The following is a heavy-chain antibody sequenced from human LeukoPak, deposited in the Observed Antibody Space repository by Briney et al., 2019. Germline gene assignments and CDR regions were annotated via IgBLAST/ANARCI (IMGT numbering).Heavy chain of an antibody. J-gene: IGHJ4*02. CDR2: VYTSGNT. D-gene: IGHD3-22*01. CDR1: GGSISSYY. CDR3: AREATRSGSSDYYHFVX. Sequence: SETLSLTCTVSGGSISSYYWSWIRQPAGKGLEWIGRVYTSGNTNYNPSLKSRVTMSVDTSKNQFSLKLSSVTAADTAVYYCAREATRSGSSDYYHFVXXGQRTLATVSS. V-gene: IGHV4-4*07.